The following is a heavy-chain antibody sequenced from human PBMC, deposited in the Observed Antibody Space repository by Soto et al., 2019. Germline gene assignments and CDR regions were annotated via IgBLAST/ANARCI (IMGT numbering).Heavy chain of an antibody. D-gene: IGHD3-9*01. Sequence: QVQLQESGPGLVKPSETLSLTCTVSGGSISGHYWSWIRQPVGRGLEWIGHIYATGSTKYNSSFKNRVTMSVATSEHQVSLRLNSVTAADTAVYYCAREGLDWSIEGLDVWGRGTTVTVSS. CDR2: IYATGST. CDR1: GGSISGHY. V-gene: IGHV4-4*07. J-gene: IGHJ6*02. CDR3: AREGLDWSIEGLDV.